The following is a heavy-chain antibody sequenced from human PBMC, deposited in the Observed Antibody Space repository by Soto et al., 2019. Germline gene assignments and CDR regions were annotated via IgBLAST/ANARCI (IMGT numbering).Heavy chain of an antibody. CDR3: ARDQYYGSGRPYYYYGMDV. CDR2: ISYDGSNK. Sequence: GGSLRLSCAASGFTFSSYAMHWVRQAPGKGLEWVAVISYDGSNKYYADSVKGRFTISRDNSKNTLYLQMNSLRAEDTAVYYCARDQYYGSGRPYYYYGMDVWGQGTTVTVSS. J-gene: IGHJ6*02. CDR1: GFTFSSYA. V-gene: IGHV3-30-3*01. D-gene: IGHD3-10*01.